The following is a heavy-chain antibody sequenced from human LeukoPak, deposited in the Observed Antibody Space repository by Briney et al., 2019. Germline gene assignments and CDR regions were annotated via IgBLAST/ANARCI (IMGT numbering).Heavy chain of an antibody. CDR2: IYHSGST. CDR3: ARGGSGWYSSWFDP. D-gene: IGHD6-19*01. V-gene: IGHV4-30-2*01. Sequence: PSETLSLTCAVSGGSISSGGYSWSWIRQPPGEGLEWIGYIYHSGSTYYNPSLKSRVTISVDRSKNQFSLKLSSVTAADTAVYYCARGGSGWYSSWFDPWGQGTLVTVSS. J-gene: IGHJ5*02. CDR1: GGSISSGGYS.